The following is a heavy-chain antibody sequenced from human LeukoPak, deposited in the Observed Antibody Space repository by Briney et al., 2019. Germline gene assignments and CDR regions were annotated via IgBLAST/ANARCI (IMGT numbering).Heavy chain of an antibody. Sequence: PGGSLRLSCAASGFTSSNSAMSWVRQAPGKGLEWVSAISVGSDVIYYADSVKGRFTISRDNSKNMVYLQMDSLRAEDTAVYYCARDRLVGYYDSSGYLWEPEQREVSDYWGQGTLVTVSS. V-gene: IGHV3-23*01. CDR2: ISVGSDVI. CDR3: ARDRLVGYYDSSGYLWEPEQREVSDY. D-gene: IGHD3-22*01. CDR1: GFTSSNSA. J-gene: IGHJ4*02.